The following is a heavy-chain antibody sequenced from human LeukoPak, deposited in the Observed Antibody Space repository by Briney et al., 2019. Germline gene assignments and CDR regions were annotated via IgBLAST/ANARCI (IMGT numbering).Heavy chain of an antibody. CDR2: ISSSGSTI. J-gene: IGHJ4*02. CDR1: GFTFSDYY. V-gene: IGHV3-11*01. CDR3: ARDRKIGQLVTKFDY. Sequence: GGSLRLSCAASGFTFSDYYMSWIRQAPGKGLEWVSYISSSGSTIYYADSVKGRFTISRDNAKNLLYLQMNSLRAEDTAVYYCARDRKIGQLVTKFDYWGQGTLVTVSS. D-gene: IGHD6-13*01.